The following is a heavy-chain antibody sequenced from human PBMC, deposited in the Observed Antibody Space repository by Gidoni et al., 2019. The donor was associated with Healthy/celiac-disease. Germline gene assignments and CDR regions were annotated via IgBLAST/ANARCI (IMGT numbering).Heavy chain of an antibody. J-gene: IGHJ4*02. CDR3: AKPLRFLEWAFDY. CDR1: GFTFSSNA. Sequence: EVQRLESGGGLVQPGGSLRLSCAASGFTFSSNAMSWVRQAPGKGLEGVSASSGSGGSTYYADSVKGRFTISRDNSKNTLYLQMNSLRAEDTAVYYCAKPLRFLEWAFDYWGQGTLVTVSS. V-gene: IGHV3-23*01. CDR2: SSGSGGST. D-gene: IGHD3-3*01.